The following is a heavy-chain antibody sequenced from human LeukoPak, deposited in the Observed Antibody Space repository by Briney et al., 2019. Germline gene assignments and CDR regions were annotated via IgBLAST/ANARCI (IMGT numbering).Heavy chain of an antibody. Sequence: SETLSLTCAVYGGSFSSYYWSWIRQPPGKGLEWIGYIYYSGSTNYNPSLKSRVTISVDTSKNQFSLKLSSVTAADTAVYYCARERRSSWYYYYYMDVWGKGTTVTVSS. V-gene: IGHV4-59*01. CDR2: IYYSGST. J-gene: IGHJ6*03. CDR3: ARERRSSWYYYYYMDV. D-gene: IGHD6-13*01. CDR1: GGSFSSYY.